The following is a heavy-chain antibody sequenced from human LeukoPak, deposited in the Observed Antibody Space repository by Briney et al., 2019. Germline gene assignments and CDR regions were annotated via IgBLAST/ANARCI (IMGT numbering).Heavy chain of an antibody. Sequence: ASVEVSCKASGYTFNGYYIHWVRQAPGQGLEWMGWINPNSGGTNYAQKFQGRVTMTRDTSISTAYMELSRLRSDDTAVFYCATSSGWKSNIDYWGQGTLVTVSS. D-gene: IGHD6-19*01. J-gene: IGHJ4*02. V-gene: IGHV1-2*02. CDR3: ATSSGWKSNIDY. CDR2: INPNSGGT. CDR1: GYTFNGYY.